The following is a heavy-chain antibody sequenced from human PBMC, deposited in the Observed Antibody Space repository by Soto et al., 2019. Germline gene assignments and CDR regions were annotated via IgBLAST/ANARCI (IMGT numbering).Heavy chain of an antibody. V-gene: IGHV4-34*01. CDR1: GGSFSGYY. D-gene: IGHD1-1*01. J-gene: IGHJ4*02. Sequence: SETLSLTCAVYGGSFSGYYWSWIRQPPGKGLEWIGEINHSGSTNYNPSLKSRVTISVDTSKNQFSLKLSSVTAADTAVYYCVRDDIGLGIDYWGLGTLVTVSS. CDR3: VRDDIGLGIDY. CDR2: INHSGST.